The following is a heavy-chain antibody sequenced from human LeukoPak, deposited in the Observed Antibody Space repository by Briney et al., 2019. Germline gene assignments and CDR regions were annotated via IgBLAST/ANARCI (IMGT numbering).Heavy chain of an antibody. J-gene: IGHJ4*02. V-gene: IGHV4-59*01. D-gene: IGHD3-10*01. Sequence: HPSETLSLTCTVSGGSINDASWIWIRKPPGQGLEWIGYIYHSGGTNYNPSLKSRVTISLDTSKNQFSLKLSSVTAADTAVYYCARVGTYYRSLDSWGQGTLITVSS. CDR3: ARVGTYYRSLDS. CDR1: GGSINDAS. CDR2: IYHSGGT.